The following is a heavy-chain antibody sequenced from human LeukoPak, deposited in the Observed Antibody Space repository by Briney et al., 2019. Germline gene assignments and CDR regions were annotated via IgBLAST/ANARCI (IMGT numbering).Heavy chain of an antibody. CDR1: GFTFSTYG. V-gene: IGHV3-33*01. CDR3: ARGCYSGTYYFDY. J-gene: IGHJ4*02. CDR2: VWYDGTNI. D-gene: IGHD1-26*01. Sequence: GGSLRLSCAASGFTFSTYGMHWVRQAPGKGLEWVAVVWYDGTNIHYVDSVKGRSTISRDNSKSTLYLQMNSLTAEDTAVYYCARGCYSGTYYFDYWGQGTLVTVSS.